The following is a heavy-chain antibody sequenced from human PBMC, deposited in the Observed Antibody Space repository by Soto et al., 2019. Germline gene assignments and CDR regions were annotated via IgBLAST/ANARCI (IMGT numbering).Heavy chain of an antibody. D-gene: IGHD1-1*01. V-gene: IGHV2-5*02. CDR2: IYWDGNK. Sequence: QITLKESGPTLVKPTQTLTLTCTFSGFSLSTSGVGVGWIRQPPGKALEWLSLIYWDGNKLYSPSLKSRLTITEDTFKNQVVLTMTNMDPVDTATYYCAHRDWNEARYYFGYWGQGTLVTVSS. CDR3: AHRDWNEARYYFGY. CDR1: GFSLSTSGVG. J-gene: IGHJ4*02.